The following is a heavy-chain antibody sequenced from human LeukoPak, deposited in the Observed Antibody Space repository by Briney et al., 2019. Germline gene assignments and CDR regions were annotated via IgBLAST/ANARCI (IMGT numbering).Heavy chain of an antibody. CDR3: ARDTAWYTAHYYMDV. V-gene: IGHV4-59*01. D-gene: IGHD2-8*01. J-gene: IGHJ6*03. CDR1: GGSITSYY. CDR2: IHHTGNS. Sequence: SETLSLTCTVSGGSITSYYWNWIRQPPGKGLEWIGYIHHTGNSFYNPSLKSRVTISVDTSKNQFSLKLSSVTAADTAVYYCARDTAWYTAHYYMDVWGKGTTVTVSS.